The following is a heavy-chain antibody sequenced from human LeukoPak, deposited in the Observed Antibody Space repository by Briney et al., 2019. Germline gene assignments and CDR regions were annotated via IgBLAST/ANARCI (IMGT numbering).Heavy chain of an antibody. Sequence: SQTLSLTCTVSGGSISSGSYYWNWIRQPPGKGLEWIGEINHSGSTNYNPSLKSRVTISVDTSKNQFSLKLSSVTAADTAVYYCARGRLMWLLDYWGQGTLVTVSS. D-gene: IGHD3-22*01. CDR3: ARGRLMWLLDY. CDR2: INHSGST. V-gene: IGHV4-39*07. CDR1: GGSISSGSYY. J-gene: IGHJ4*02.